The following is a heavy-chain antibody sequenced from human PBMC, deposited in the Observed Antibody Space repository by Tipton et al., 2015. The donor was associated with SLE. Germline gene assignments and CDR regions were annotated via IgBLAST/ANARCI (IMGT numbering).Heavy chain of an antibody. CDR2: IHHGGST. D-gene: IGHD3-22*01. CDR3: SRSGGEPDYYVSSGFYPD. J-gene: IGHJ3*01. Sequence: TLSLTCAVYGGSFTTYYWTWFRQPPGKGLEWIGEIHHGGSTYYNPSLKSRVTLSVETSKNHFSLKLSSVTAADTALYSCSRSGGEPDYYVSSGFYPDWGQGAMVTVSS. V-gene: IGHV4-34*01. CDR1: GGSFTTYY.